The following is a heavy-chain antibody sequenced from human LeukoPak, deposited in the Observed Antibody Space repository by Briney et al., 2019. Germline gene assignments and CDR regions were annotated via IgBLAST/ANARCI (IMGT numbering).Heavy chain of an antibody. CDR3: ARERPLDDLWSGYRESHGYYYCYMAV. CDR1: RGSTSSGSYY. D-gene: IGHD3-3*01. J-gene: IGHJ6*03. CDR2: IYTTGST. V-gene: IGHV4-61*02. Sequence: SETLSLTSTVSRGSTSSGSYYWRWTRQPAGKGLEWIVRIYTTGSTNYNPSLKSRVTISVATSKNQFSLKLSAVTAADTDVYYCARERPLDDLWSGYRESHGYYYCYMAVWGKGTTVTVSS.